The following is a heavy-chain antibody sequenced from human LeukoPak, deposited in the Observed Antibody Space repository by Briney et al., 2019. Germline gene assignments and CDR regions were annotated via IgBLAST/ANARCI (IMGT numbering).Heavy chain of an antibody. Sequence: GGTLRLSCAASGFTVSSNYMSWVRQAPGKGLEWISVIYSGGNTYYEDSVKGRFTISRDNSKNTLYLQMNSLRAEDTAVYYCAGDVRIVTMVRGVIIPAFYYGMDVSGQGTTVTVSS. CDR3: AGDVRIVTMVRGVIIPAFYYGMDV. J-gene: IGHJ6*02. V-gene: IGHV3-66*01. CDR1: GFTVSSNY. CDR2: IYSGGNT. D-gene: IGHD3-10*01.